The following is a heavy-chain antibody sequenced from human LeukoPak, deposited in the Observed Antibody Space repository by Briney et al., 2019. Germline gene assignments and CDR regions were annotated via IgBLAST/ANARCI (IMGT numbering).Heavy chain of an antibody. Sequence: ASVKVSCKTSGYSFTTFGISWVRQAPGQGLEWMGWITGYNANTNYAQKFQGRVTMTIDTSTTTVFMELRSLRSDDTAVYYCARDQYSGSYYTYYYYYMDVWGKGTTVTVSS. CDR3: ARDQYSGSYYTYYYYYMDV. CDR1: GYSFTTFG. J-gene: IGHJ6*03. CDR2: ITGYNANT. D-gene: IGHD1-26*01. V-gene: IGHV1-18*01.